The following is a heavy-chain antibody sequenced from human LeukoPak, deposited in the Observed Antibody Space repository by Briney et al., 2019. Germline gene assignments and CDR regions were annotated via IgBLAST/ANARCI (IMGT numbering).Heavy chain of an antibody. CDR1: GFTFSSYG. CDR3: ASGSLATGQH. J-gene: IGHJ1*01. Sequence: PGGSLRLSCAASGFTFSSYGMHWVRQAPGKGLEWVAVISYDGSNKYYADSVKGRFTISRDNSKNTLYLQMNSLRAEDTAVYYCASGSLATGQHWGQGTLVTVSS. D-gene: IGHD1-14*01. V-gene: IGHV3-30*03. CDR2: ISYDGSNK.